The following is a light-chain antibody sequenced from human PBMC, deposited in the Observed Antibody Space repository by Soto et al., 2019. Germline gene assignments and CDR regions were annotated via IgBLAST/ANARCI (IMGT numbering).Light chain of an antibody. Sequence: DIVLTQPPLSSPVTLGQSASISCRSSQSLVHSDGNTYLSWLHQRPGQPPRLLIYKSSNRFSGVPHRFSGSGAGTDFTLRVSGVEAEDVGVYYCMQTNQFPWTFGQGTKVEIK. J-gene: IGKJ1*01. CDR2: KSS. V-gene: IGKV2-24*01. CDR1: QSLVHSDGNTY. CDR3: MQTNQFPWT.